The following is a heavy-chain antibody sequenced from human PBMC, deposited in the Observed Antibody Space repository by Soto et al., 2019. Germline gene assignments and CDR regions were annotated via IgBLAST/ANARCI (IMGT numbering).Heavy chain of an antibody. V-gene: IGHV4-31*03. CDR2: IYYSGST. Sequence: SETLSPTCSVAGGSIRSGGYYWSWILHQPGKGLEWIGYIYYSGSTYYNPSLKSRVTISVDTSKNQFSLKLSSVTAADTAVYYCARERTMSSPYYFDYWGQGTLVTGSS. CDR1: GGSIRSGGYY. J-gene: IGHJ4*02. D-gene: IGHD3-10*02. CDR3: ARERTMSSPYYFDY.